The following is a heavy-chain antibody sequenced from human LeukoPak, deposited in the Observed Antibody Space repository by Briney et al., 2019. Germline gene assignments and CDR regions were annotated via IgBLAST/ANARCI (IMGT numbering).Heavy chain of an antibody. CDR3: ARAYSMVRGVKGGY. CDR2: IKQDGSEK. Sequence: AGGSLRLSCAASGFTFSSYWMSWVRQSPGKGLEWVANIKQDGSEKYYVDSVKGRFTISRDNAKNSLYLQMNSLRAEDTAVYYCARAYSMVRGVKGGYWGQGTLVTVSS. V-gene: IGHV3-7*01. J-gene: IGHJ4*02. CDR1: GFTFSSYW. D-gene: IGHD3-10*01.